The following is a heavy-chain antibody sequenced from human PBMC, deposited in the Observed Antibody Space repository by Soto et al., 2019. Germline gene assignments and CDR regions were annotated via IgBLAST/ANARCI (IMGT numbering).Heavy chain of an antibody. D-gene: IGHD6-13*01. CDR1: GFTFSSYA. CDR2: ISGSGGST. V-gene: IGHV3-23*01. CDR3: AKELIARVRYGMDV. Sequence: LSCAASGFTFSSYAMSWVRQAPGKGLEWVSAISGSGGSTYYADSVKGRFTISRDNSKNTLYLQMNSLRAEDTAVYYCAKELIARVRYGMDVWGQGTTVTVSS. J-gene: IGHJ6*02.